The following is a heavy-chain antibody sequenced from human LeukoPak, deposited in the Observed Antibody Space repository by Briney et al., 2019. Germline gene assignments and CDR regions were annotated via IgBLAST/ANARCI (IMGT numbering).Heavy chain of an antibody. Sequence: SETLSLTCTVSGGSISSYYWSWIRQPPGKGLEWIGYIYYSGSTNYNPSLKSRVTISVDTSKNQFSLKLSSVTAADTAVYYCASGLNDYMGLSAFDIWGQGTMVTVSS. J-gene: IGHJ3*02. D-gene: IGHD4-11*01. CDR1: GGSISSYY. CDR2: IYYSGST. CDR3: ASGLNDYMGLSAFDI. V-gene: IGHV4-59*01.